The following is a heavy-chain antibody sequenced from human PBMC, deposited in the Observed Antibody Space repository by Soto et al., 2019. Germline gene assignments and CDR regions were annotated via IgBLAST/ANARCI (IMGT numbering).Heavy chain of an antibody. CDR2: ISSSSSYI. CDR3: AREMTTGTTGGN. Sequence: EVQLVESGGGLVKPGGSLRLSCAASGFTFSSYSMNWVRQAPGKGLEWVSSISSSSSYIYYADSVKGRFTISRDNAKNSLYLQMNSLRGEDTAVYYCAREMTTGTTGGNWGQGTLVTVSS. J-gene: IGHJ4*02. CDR1: GFTFSSYS. D-gene: IGHD4-17*01. V-gene: IGHV3-21*01.